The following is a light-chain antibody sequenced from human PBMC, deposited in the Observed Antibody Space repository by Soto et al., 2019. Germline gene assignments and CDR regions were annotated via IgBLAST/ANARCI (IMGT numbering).Light chain of an antibody. J-gene: IGKJ2*01. V-gene: IGKV1-5*03. Sequence: DIQMTQSPSTLSASVGDRVTITCRASQSINNWLAWYQQKPGKAPKLLIYKASSSESGVPSRFSGSGSGTQFTLTISSLQPDDFATYYCQQYDSYPYTFGQGTNLEIE. CDR2: KAS. CDR1: QSINNW. CDR3: QQYDSYPYT.